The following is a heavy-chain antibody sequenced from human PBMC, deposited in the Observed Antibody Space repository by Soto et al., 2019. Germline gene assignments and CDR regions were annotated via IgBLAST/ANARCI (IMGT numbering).Heavy chain of an antibody. V-gene: IGHV4-39*01. J-gene: IGHJ3*01. CDR3: ARQTAVMIAEVYFDL. CDR1: GGSISSHSHY. Sequence: QLQLQESGPGLVKPSETLSLTCTVSGGSISSHSHYWGWLRQPPGKGLEWIGSIYYSGSTYYNPSLMSRVTKSVDTSKNQFSLKLTSVTAADTALYFCARQTAVMIAEVYFDLWGQGTMVTVSS. CDR2: IYYSGST. D-gene: IGHD2-21*01.